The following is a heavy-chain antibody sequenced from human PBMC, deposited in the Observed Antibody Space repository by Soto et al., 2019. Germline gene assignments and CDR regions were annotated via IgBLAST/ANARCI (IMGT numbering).Heavy chain of an antibody. CDR2: INQDGSQT. Sequence: GVLRLSCAASGFTFNNYWMNSVRQAPRKGLEWVANINQDGSQTNYVDSVKGRFTISRDNAKNSLYLQMNSLGAEDTAVYYCARRTPTPGLEYGGQGTMVTVSS. V-gene: IGHV3-7*03. D-gene: IGHD2-15*01. J-gene: IGHJ4*02. CDR3: ARRTPTPGLEY. CDR1: GFTFNNYW.